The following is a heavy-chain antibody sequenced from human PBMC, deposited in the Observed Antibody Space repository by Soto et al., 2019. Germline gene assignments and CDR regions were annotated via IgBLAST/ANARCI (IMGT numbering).Heavy chain of an antibody. D-gene: IGHD3-10*01. CDR3: AREVAGGSYF. Sequence: PGGSLRLSCTTTGFTFINYWMSWVRQAPGKGLEWVANIKQDGSETYYADSVKGRFTISRDNAKNSLYLQMNSLRAEDTAVYYCAREVAGGSYFWGQGTLVTVSS. J-gene: IGHJ4*02. CDR1: GFTFINYW. V-gene: IGHV3-7*03. CDR2: IKQDGSET.